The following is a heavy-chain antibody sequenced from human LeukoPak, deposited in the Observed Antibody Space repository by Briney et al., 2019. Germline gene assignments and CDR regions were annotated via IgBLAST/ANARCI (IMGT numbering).Heavy chain of an antibody. CDR1: GGSISSAGYY. V-gene: IGHV4-31*03. CDR2: IYYSGST. Sequence: PSQTLSLTCTVSGGSISSAGYYWSWIRQHPGKGLEWIGYIYYSGSTYYNASLKSRVTISVGTSKNQLSLKLSSVTAADTAVYYCARRRAFGEGGSFDYWGQGILVTVSS. D-gene: IGHD3-16*01. J-gene: IGHJ4*02. CDR3: ARRRAFGEGGSFDY.